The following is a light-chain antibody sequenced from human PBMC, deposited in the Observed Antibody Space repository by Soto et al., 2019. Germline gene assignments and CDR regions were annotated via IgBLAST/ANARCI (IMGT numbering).Light chain of an antibody. CDR3: ISYTSDDVRYV. CDR2: EVS. Sequence: LTQPASVSGTPGQSITISCTGSNSDVGIYDFVSWYQHHPGRAPKLIVSEVSRRPSGVSNRFSGSKSGNTASLTISGLQSEDEADYYCISYTSDDVRYVFGTGTKVTVL. J-gene: IGLJ1*01. V-gene: IGLV2-14*01. CDR1: NSDVGIYDF.